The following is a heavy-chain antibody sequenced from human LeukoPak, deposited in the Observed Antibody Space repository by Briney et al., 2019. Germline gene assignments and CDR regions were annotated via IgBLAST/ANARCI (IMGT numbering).Heavy chain of an antibody. D-gene: IGHD6-25*01. CDR3: ARFTDSGGWFDP. Sequence: SETLSLTCTVSGGSISGYYWTWIRQPPGKGLEWIGYIYYNGATKYNPSLKSRVAIELATSKNQFSLRLSPVTAADTAVYYCARFTDSGGWFDPWGQGTLVTVSS. V-gene: IGHV4-59*01. CDR2: IYYNGAT. J-gene: IGHJ5*02. CDR1: GGSISGYY.